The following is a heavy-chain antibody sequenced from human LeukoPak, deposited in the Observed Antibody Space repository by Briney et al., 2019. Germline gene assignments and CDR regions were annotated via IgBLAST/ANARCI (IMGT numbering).Heavy chain of an antibody. CDR3: ARGRQYYYYYGMDV. Sequence: GGSLRLSCAASGFTFSSYAMHWVRQAPGKGLEWVAVISYDGSNKYYADSVKGRFTISRDNAKNTLYLQMNSLRAEDTAVYYCARGRQYYYYYGMDVWGKGTTVTVSS. D-gene: IGHD6-25*01. CDR1: GFTFSSYA. V-gene: IGHV3-30-3*01. CDR2: ISYDGSNK. J-gene: IGHJ6*04.